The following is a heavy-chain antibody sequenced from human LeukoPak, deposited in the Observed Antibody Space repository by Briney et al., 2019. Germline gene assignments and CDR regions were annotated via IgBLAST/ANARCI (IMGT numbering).Heavy chain of an antibody. J-gene: IGHJ4*01. CDR1: GGSISSGDYY. V-gene: IGHV4-30-4*01. Sequence: ASQTLSLTCTVSGGSISSGDYYWSWIRQPPGKGLEWIGYIYDSGTTSYNPSLKSQVTISVDTSENQFSLNLSSVTAADTAVYYCARGIYYFDYWGQGTLVTVSS. CDR3: ARGIYYFDY. CDR2: IYDSGTT. D-gene: IGHD5-18*01.